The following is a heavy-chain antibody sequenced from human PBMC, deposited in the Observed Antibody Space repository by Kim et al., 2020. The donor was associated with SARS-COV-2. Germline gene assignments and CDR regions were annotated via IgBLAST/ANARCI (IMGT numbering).Heavy chain of an antibody. CDR2: INHSGST. CDR1: GGSFSGYY. J-gene: IGHJ4*02. D-gene: IGHD3-16*02. Sequence: SETLSLTCAVYGGSFSGYYWSWIRQPPGKGLEWIGEINHSGSTNYNPSLKSRVTISVDTSKNQFSLKLSSVTAADTAVYYCARGYYDYIWGSYRYCVGLDYWGQGTLVTVSS. V-gene: IGHV4-34*01. CDR3: ARGYYDYIWGSYRYCVGLDY.